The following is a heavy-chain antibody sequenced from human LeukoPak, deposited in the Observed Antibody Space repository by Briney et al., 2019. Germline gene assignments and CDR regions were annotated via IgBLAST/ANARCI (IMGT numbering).Heavy chain of an antibody. J-gene: IGHJ4*02. CDR1: GFTFSGYA. CDR3: AKDRPNYYGSDGLYYRRSGDY. V-gene: IGHV3-23*01. CDR2: TSRSGEIT. Sequence: PGWSLRLSCAASGFTFSGYAISWVRKATGKGLEWVSSTSRSGEITFYAASVKGRFTISRDNSKSTLYLQMNSLRAEDTAVYYCAKDRPNYYGSDGLYYRRSGDYWGQGTLVTVSS. D-gene: IGHD3-22*01.